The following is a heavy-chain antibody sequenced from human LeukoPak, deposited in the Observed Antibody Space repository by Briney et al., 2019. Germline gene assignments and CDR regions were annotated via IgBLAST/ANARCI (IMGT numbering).Heavy chain of an antibody. CDR3: AKVRGSGSYYNRGSYGMDV. Sequence: PSETLSLPCAVYGVPFSVYYWIWIRQPPGKGLEWIGEINHSGSTHYNPSLKSRVTISVDTSKNQFSLKLSSVTAADTAVYYCAKVRGSGSYYNRGSYGMDVWGKGTTVTVSS. V-gene: IGHV4-34*01. D-gene: IGHD3-10*01. CDR2: INHSGST. CDR1: GVPFSVYY. J-gene: IGHJ6*04.